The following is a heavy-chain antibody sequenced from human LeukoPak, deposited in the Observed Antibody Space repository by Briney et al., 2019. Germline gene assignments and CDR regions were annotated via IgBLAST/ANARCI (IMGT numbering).Heavy chain of an antibody. J-gene: IGHJ6*03. CDR2: IYVSDST. CDR3: ARSPSSAEYRHYYHMDV. V-gene: IGHV4-59*01. CDR1: GGSISNYF. D-gene: IGHD1-14*01. Sequence: PSETLSLTCTVSGGSISNYFWTWIRQPPGKGLECIGFIYVSDSTNYSPPLKSRVTVSADTSKKQFSLKLSSVTAADTAVYYCARSPSSAEYRHYYHMDVWGKGTTVTVSS.